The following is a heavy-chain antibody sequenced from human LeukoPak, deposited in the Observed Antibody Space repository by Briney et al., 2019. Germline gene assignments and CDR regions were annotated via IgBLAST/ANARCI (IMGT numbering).Heavy chain of an antibody. CDR3: ARVRARDWFLDAFDI. Sequence: PSETLSLTCAVSGGSISSGGYSWSWIRQPPGKGLEWIGYIYYSGSTYYNPSLKSRVTISVDTSKNQFSLKLSSVTAADTAVYYCARVRARDWFLDAFDIWGQGTMVTVSS. CDR2: IYYSGST. V-gene: IGHV4-30-4*07. CDR1: GGSISSGGYS. J-gene: IGHJ3*02. D-gene: IGHD3/OR15-3a*01.